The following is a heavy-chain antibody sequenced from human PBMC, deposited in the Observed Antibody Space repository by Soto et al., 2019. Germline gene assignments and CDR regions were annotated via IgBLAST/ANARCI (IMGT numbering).Heavy chain of an antibody. Sequence: GGALRLSCAASGFTFSSYSMNWVRQAPGKGLEWVSSISSSSSYIYYADSGKGRFTISRDNAKNPLSLQINSLRAEETAVYYCARELIAAAGISYFEYWGQGTLVSGSS. CDR3: ARELIAAAGISYFEY. D-gene: IGHD6-13*01. V-gene: IGHV3-21*01. CDR1: GFTFSSYS. CDR2: ISSSSSYI. J-gene: IGHJ4*02.